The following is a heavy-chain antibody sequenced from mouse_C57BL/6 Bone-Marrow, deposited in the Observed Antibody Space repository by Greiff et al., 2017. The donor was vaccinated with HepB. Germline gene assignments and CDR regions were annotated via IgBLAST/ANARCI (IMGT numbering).Heavy chain of an antibody. CDR3: ARHEVGRWLRVFGY. CDR2: FYPGSGSI. Sequence: VKLVESGAELVKPGASVKLSCKASGYTFTEYTIHWVKQRSGQGLEWIGWFYPGSGSIKYNEKFKDKATLTADKSSGTVYMELSRLTSEDSAVYFCARHEVGRWLRVFGYWGQGTSVTVSS. V-gene: IGHV1-62-2*01. J-gene: IGHJ4*01. D-gene: IGHD2-2*01. CDR1: GYTFTEYT.